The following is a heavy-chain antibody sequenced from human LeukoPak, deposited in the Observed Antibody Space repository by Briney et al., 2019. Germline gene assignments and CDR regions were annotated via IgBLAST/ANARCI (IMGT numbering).Heavy chain of an antibody. CDR3: ARVPNSSEVSFDY. V-gene: IGHV3-21*01. CDR1: GFTFSSYS. J-gene: IGHJ4*02. Sequence: GGSLRLSCAASGFTFSSYSMNWVRQAPGKGLEWVSSISSSSSYIYYADSVKGRFTISRDNAKNSLYLQMNSLRAEDTAVYYCARVPNSSEVSFDYWGQGTLVTVSS. D-gene: IGHD5-18*01. CDR2: ISSSSSYI.